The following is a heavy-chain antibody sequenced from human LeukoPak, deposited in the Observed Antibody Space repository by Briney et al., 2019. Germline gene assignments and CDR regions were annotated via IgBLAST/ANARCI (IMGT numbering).Heavy chain of an antibody. CDR2: ISSSGSII. CDR3: AREIYGGISGYFDY. Sequence: GGSLRLSCAASGFTFSSYEMNWVRQAPGKGLEWVSHISSSGSIIYYADSVKGRFTISRDNAKNSLYLQMNSLRAEDTAVYYCAREIYGGISGYFDYWGQGTLVTVSS. V-gene: IGHV3-48*03. D-gene: IGHD4-23*01. J-gene: IGHJ4*02. CDR1: GFTFSSYE.